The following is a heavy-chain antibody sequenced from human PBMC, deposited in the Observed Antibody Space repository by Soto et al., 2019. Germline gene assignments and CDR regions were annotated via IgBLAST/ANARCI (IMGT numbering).Heavy chain of an antibody. CDR3: AKNGFRSGWYYFDY. CDR1: GFTFDDYT. Sequence: GESLKISCAASGFTFDDYTMHWVRQAPGKGLEWVSLISWDGGSTYYADSVKGRFTISRDNSKNSLYLQMNSLRTEDTALYYCAKNGFRSGWYYFDYWGQGTLVTVSS. J-gene: IGHJ4*02. CDR2: ISWDGGST. V-gene: IGHV3-43*01. D-gene: IGHD6-19*01.